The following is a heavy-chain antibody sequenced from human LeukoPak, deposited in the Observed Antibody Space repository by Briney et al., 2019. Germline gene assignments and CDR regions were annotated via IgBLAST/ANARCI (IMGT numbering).Heavy chain of an antibody. Sequence: PSETLSLTCTVSGGSISSYYWSWIRQPAGKGLEWIGYIYYSGSTNYNPSLKSRVTISVDTSKNQFSLKLSSVTAADTAVYYCARNTYYYGSGSGGEYFQHWGQGTLVTVSS. CDR3: ARNTYYYGSGSGGEYFQH. V-gene: IGHV4-59*01. J-gene: IGHJ1*01. D-gene: IGHD3-10*01. CDR1: GGSISSYY. CDR2: IYYSGST.